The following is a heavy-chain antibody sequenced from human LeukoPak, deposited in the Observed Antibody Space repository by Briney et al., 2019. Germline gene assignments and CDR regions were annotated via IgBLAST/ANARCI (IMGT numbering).Heavy chain of an antibody. CDR2: IYYSGST. V-gene: IGHV4-39*07. CDR3: ARESLIVVVPAAMFDP. Sequence: LETLSLTCTVSGGSISSSSYYWGWIRQPPGKGLEWIGSIYYSGSTYYNPSLKSRVTISVDTSKNQFSLKLSSVTAADTAVYYCARESLIVVVPAAMFDPWGQGTLVTVSS. D-gene: IGHD2-2*01. CDR1: GGSISSSSYY. J-gene: IGHJ5*02.